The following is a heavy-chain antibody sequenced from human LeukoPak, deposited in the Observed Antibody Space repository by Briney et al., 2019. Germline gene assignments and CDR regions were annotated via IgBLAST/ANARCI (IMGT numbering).Heavy chain of an antibody. J-gene: IGHJ6*02. V-gene: IGHV1-2*02. CDR1: GYTFTGYY. Sequence: ASVKVSCKASGYTFTGYYMHWVRQAPGQGLEWMGWINPNSGGTNYAQKFQGRVTMTRDTSISTAYMELSRLRSDDTAVYYCARGGYYGSGSYYNAHYGMDVRGQGTTVTVSS. D-gene: IGHD3-10*01. CDR2: INPNSGGT. CDR3: ARGGYYGSGSYYNAHYGMDV.